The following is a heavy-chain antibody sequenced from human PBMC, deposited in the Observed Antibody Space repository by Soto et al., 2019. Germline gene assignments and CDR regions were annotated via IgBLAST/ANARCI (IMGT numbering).Heavy chain of an antibody. J-gene: IGHJ4*02. CDR2: IYFSGST. CDR1: GVSISNTSYY. CDR3: ARHGSY. V-gene: IGHV4-39*01. Sequence: QLQLQESGPGLVKPSETLSLTCSVSGVSISNTSYYWGWIRQPPGKRLEWVGTIYFSGSTCYNPSLKSRVTISIDTSKNQFSRRRSSVTAADTAVYYCARHGSYWGQGTLVTFSS.